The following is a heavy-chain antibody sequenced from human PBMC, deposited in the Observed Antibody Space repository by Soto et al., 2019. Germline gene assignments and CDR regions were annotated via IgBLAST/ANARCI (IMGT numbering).Heavy chain of an antibody. CDR1: GFTFSSYS. CDR2: ISSSSSYI. D-gene: IGHD6-6*01. Sequence: GGALRLSCAASGFTFSSYSINWVRQAPGKGLEWASSISSSSSYIYYADSVKGRFTISRDNAKNSLYLQMNSLRAEDTAVYYCARDSALRRSSWLGNYYYGMDVWGQGTTVTVSS. CDR3: ARDSALRRSSWLGNYYYGMDV. J-gene: IGHJ6*02. V-gene: IGHV3-21*01.